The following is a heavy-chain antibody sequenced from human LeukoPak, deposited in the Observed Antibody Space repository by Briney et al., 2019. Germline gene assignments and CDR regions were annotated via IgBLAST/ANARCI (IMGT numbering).Heavy chain of an antibody. CDR2: IKQDGSEK. V-gene: IGHV3-7*01. Sequence: GGSLRLSCVASGFTFSNSWMIWVRQAPGKGPEWVASIKQDGSEKYYVDSVKGRFTISKDNAKNSLYLQMNSLRVGDMAIYYCARDRGPNTFDYWGQGTLVTVSS. J-gene: IGHJ4*02. D-gene: IGHD3-10*01. CDR3: ARDRGPNTFDY. CDR1: GFTFSNSW.